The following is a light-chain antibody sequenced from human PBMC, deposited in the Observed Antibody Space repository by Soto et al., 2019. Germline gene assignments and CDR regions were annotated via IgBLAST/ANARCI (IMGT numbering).Light chain of an antibody. CDR1: QSVLYSSNNKNY. J-gene: IGKJ1*01. Sequence: DIVMTQSPDSLGVSLGERATISCKSSQSVLYSSNNKNYLAWYQQKPGQPPKLVIYWASIWETGVPDRFSGSGSGTDFTLDISSLQAEDVAVYYCQQYYSNPQTFGQGTKVEIK. V-gene: IGKV4-1*01. CDR2: WAS. CDR3: QQYYSNPQT.